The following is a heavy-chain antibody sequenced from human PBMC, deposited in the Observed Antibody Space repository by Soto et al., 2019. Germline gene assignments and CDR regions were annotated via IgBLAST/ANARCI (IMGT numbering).Heavy chain of an antibody. V-gene: IGHV3-33*01. J-gene: IGHJ4*02. Sequence: QVQLVESGGGVVQPGRSLRLSCAASGFTFSSYGMHWVRQAPGKGLEWVAVIWYDGSNKYYADSVKGRFTISRDNSKNTLYLQMNSLRAEDTAVYYCARDRTGMVRGVLYYFDCWGQGTLVTVSS. D-gene: IGHD3-10*01. CDR1: GFTFSSYG. CDR2: IWYDGSNK. CDR3: ARDRTGMVRGVLYYFDC.